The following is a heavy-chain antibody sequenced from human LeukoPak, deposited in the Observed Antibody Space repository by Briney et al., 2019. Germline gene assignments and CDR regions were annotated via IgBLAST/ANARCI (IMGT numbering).Heavy chain of an antibody. Sequence: FIVKEYTLRWARYAQKKGLDWVAVISYDGGSKYYADSVKGRFTISRDNSKNTLSLQMNSLRAEDTAVFYCARDRYTGGSYDYWRQVTLVTVPS. CDR2: ISYDGGSK. CDR3: ARDRYTGGSYDY. J-gene: IGHJ4*02. D-gene: IGHD6-19*01. CDR1: FIVKEYT. V-gene: IGHV3-30*01.